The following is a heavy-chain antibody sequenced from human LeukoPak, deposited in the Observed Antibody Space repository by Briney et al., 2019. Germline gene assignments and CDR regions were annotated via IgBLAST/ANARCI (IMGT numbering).Heavy chain of an antibody. J-gene: IGHJ4*02. CDR3: AKDSNSAYASVGPNY. V-gene: IGHV3-30*02. Sequence: GGSLRLSCQTSGFVFSNYGMHWVRQAPGEGLEWVAFVRFDASNEYYADSVKGRFTISRDNSRNTLYLQMNSLRTDDTGVYSCAKDSNSAYASVGPNYWGLGTLVTVSS. CDR2: VRFDASNE. CDR1: GFVFSNYG. D-gene: IGHD5-12*01.